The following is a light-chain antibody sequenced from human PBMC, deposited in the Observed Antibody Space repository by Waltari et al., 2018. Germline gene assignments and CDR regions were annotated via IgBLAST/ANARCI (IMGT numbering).Light chain of an antibody. CDR2: LGS. Sequence: DIVMTQSPLFLSVTPGEPASISCRPSQNVLYSNGYNYLDWYLQKPGQSPHLLIYLGSNRASGVPDRFSGSGSGTNFTLKISRVEAEDVGVYYCMQALQIPGVTFGPGTKVDIK. CDR1: QNVLYSNGYNY. CDR3: MQALQIPGVT. V-gene: IGKV2-28*01. J-gene: IGKJ3*01.